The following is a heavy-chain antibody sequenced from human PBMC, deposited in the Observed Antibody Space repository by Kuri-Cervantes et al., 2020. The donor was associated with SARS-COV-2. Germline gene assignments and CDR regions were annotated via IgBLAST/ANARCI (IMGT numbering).Heavy chain of an antibody. J-gene: IGHJ2*01. D-gene: IGHD5-18*01. V-gene: IGHV3-21*01. CDR2: ISSSSSYI. Sequence: GGSLRLSCAASGFTFSSYSMNWVRQAPGKGLEWVSSISSSSSYIYYADSVKGRFTISRDNAKNSLYLQMNSLRAEDTAVYYCARDRRIQLWSYGSWYFDLWGRGTLVTVSS. CDR1: GFTFSSYS. CDR3: ARDRRIQLWSYGSWYFDL.